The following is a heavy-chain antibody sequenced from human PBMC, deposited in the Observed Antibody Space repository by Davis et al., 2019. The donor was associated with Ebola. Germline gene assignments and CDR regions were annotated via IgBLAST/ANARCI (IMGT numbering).Heavy chain of an antibody. CDR2: IWYDGSNK. Sequence: GESLKISCAASGFTFDDYAMHWVRQAPGKGLEWVAVIWYDGSNKYYADSVKGRFTISRDNSKNTLYLQMNSLRAEDTAVYYCARVDDYGDCDYWGQGTLVTVSS. D-gene: IGHD4-17*01. CDR3: ARVDDYGDCDY. V-gene: IGHV3-33*08. J-gene: IGHJ4*02. CDR1: GFTFDDYA.